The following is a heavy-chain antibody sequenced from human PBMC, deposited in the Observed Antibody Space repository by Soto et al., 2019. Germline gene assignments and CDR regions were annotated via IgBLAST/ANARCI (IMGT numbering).Heavy chain of an antibody. CDR1: GGAFNGYY. J-gene: IGHJ4*02. Sequence: SETLSLTGAVNGGAFNGYYWTWIRQPPGKGLEWIGEINHIGTVDYNPSLKSRVTISIDTSKKQFSLTLTSVTAADTAVYYCARAGAALVRGSIGGFDHWGQGTLVTVSS. CDR2: INHIGTV. CDR3: ARAGAALVRGSIGGFDH. D-gene: IGHD3-10*01. V-gene: IGHV4-34*01.